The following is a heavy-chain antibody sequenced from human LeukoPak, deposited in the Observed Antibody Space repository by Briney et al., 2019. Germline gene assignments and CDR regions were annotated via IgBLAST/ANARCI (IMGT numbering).Heavy chain of an antibody. J-gene: IGHJ6*03. CDR2: IYYSGST. Sequence: SETLSLTCTVSGGSISSSSYYWGWIRQPPGKGLEWIGSIYYSGSTYYNPSLKSRVTISVDTSKNQFSLKLSSVTAADTAVYYCAKDGRITMVAQQPGGYMDVWGKGTTVTISS. CDR1: GGSISSSSYY. V-gene: IGHV4-39*02. CDR3: AKDGRITMVAQQPGGYMDV. D-gene: IGHD3-10*01.